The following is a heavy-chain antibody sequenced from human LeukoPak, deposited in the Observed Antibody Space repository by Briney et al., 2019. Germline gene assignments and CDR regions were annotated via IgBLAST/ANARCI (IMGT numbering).Heavy chain of an antibody. Sequence: GGSLRLSCAASGFTFSGSTVHWVRQASGKGLDWVGHIRTKANNYATAYAASVKGRFTISRDDSKNTAYLQMNSLKIEGTAVYYCSRHEALPGDYWGQGTLVTVSS. V-gene: IGHV3-73*01. D-gene: IGHD2-21*02. CDR2: IRTKANNYAT. CDR1: GFTFSGST. CDR3: SRHEALPGDY. J-gene: IGHJ4*02.